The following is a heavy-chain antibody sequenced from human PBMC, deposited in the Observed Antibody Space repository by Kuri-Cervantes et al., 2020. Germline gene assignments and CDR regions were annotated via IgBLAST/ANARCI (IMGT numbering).Heavy chain of an antibody. V-gene: IGHV4-59*13. CDR1: GGSISSYY. CDR3: ARDVKYYYGSGSIQCWFDH. Sequence: SETLSLTCTVSGGSISSYYWSWIRQPPGKGLEWIGYIYYSGSTNYNPSLKSRVTISVDTSKNQFSLKLSSVTAADTAVYYCARDVKYYYGSGSIQCWFDHWGQGTLVTVSS. D-gene: IGHD3-10*01. J-gene: IGHJ5*02. CDR2: IYYSGST.